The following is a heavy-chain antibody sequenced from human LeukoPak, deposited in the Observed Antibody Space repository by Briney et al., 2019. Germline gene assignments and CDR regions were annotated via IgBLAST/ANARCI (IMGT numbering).Heavy chain of an antibody. CDR2: IKQDGSEK. CDR1: GFTFSSYW. D-gene: IGHD3-10*01. V-gene: IGHV3-7*01. Sequence: GGSLRLSCAVSGFTFSSYWMSWVRQAPGKGLEWVANIKQDGSEKYYVDSVKGRFTISRDNAKNSLYLQMNSLRAEDTAVYHCARDYYGSGNSRMDVWGQGTMVTVSS. CDR3: ARDYYGSGNSRMDV. J-gene: IGHJ3*01.